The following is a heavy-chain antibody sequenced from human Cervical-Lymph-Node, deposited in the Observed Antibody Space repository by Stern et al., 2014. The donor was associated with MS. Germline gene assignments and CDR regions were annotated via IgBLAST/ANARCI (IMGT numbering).Heavy chain of an antibody. D-gene: IGHD6-13*01. V-gene: IGHV4-30-4*08. CDR1: GGSISRGDYY. CDR3: VRDVYQPSLYSYNMDV. J-gene: IGHJ6*02. Sequence: VQLVESGPGLVKPSQTLSLTCTVSGGSISRGDYYWSWIRQSPGKGLEWIGHIYNTGITFYNPSRKGRVTISIDKFANQFSLCLGSVTAADTAVYYCVRDVYQPSLYSYNMDVWGQGTTVTVSS. CDR2: IYNTGIT.